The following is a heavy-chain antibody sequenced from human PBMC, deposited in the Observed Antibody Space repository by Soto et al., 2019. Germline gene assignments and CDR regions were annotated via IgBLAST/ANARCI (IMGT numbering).Heavy chain of an antibody. D-gene: IGHD3-22*01. J-gene: IGHJ3*01. V-gene: IGHV3-53*02. Sequence: EVQLVESGGGLIQPGGSLSLSCAASGFAVTNIFMSWVRQAPGQGLVWVSVIYGGVNTNYADSVKGRSTISRDTTKNVLSLHMNSLKTEDTAVYYCARAISYSDSSGVYFGRGFDLWGQGTMVTVSS. CDR1: GFAVTNIF. CDR2: IYGGVNT. CDR3: ARAISYSDSSGVYFGRGFDL.